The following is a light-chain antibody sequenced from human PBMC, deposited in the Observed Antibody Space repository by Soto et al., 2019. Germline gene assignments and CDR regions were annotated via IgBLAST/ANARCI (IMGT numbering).Light chain of an antibody. CDR2: EVS. Sequence: QSVLTQPASVSGSPGQSITISCTGTSRDVGGYNYVSWYQQHPGKAPKLMIYEVSNRPSGVSNRFSGSKSGNTASLTISGLQAECEADYYCSSYTSSSAPYVFGTGTKLTVL. J-gene: IGLJ1*01. V-gene: IGLV2-14*01. CDR3: SSYTSSSAPYV. CDR1: SRDVGGYNY.